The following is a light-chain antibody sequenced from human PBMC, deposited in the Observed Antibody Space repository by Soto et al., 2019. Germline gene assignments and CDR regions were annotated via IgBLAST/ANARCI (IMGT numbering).Light chain of an antibody. J-gene: IGKJ1*01. CDR3: QHYNSYSEA. Sequence: TQSPVTLSLSPRERATLSCRATQSVRTYLAWYQVKPGQAPRLLIYDASRRACGVPARFSGSGSGTEFTLTISSLQPDDFATYYCQHYNSYSEAFGQGTKVDIK. V-gene: IGKV3D-15*01. CDR2: DAS. CDR1: QSVRTY.